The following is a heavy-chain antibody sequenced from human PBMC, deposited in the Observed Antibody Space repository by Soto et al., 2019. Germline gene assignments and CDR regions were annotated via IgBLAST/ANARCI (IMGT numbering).Heavy chain of an antibody. Sequence: SETLSLTCTVSGGSISSSSYYWGWIRQPPGKGLEWIGSIYYSGSTYYNPSLKSRVTISVDTSKNQFSLKLSSVTAADTAVYYCARLGKYGDYVLYYGMDVWGQGTTVTVSS. CDR2: IYYSGST. CDR1: GGSISSSSYY. J-gene: IGHJ6*02. D-gene: IGHD4-17*01. V-gene: IGHV4-39*01. CDR3: ARLGKYGDYVLYYGMDV.